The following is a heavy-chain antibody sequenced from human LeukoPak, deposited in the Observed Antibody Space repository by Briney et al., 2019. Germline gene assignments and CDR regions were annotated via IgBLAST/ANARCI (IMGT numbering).Heavy chain of an antibody. CDR1: GGSISSGSYY. V-gene: IGHV4-61*02. D-gene: IGHD1-26*01. CDR2: IYTSGST. J-gene: IGHJ3*02. Sequence: SETLSLTCTVSGGSISSGSYYWSWIRQPAGKGLEWIGRIYTSGSTNYNPSLESRVTISVDTSKNQFSLKLSSVTAADTAVYYCARDSSGSWVAFDIWGQGTMVTVSS. CDR3: ARDSSGSWVAFDI.